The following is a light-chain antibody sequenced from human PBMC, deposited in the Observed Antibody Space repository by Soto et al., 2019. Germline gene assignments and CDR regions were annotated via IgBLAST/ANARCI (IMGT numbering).Light chain of an antibody. J-gene: IGKJ1*01. V-gene: IGKV3-15*01. CDR3: LQDNKWPRT. CDR2: PTS. CDR1: QSVGSK. Sequence: ELVRTQSPGTLTVSPGERATLSCRASQSVGSKLAWYQQIPGQVPRLLIYPTSSWQSGVPARFSGSGSVTEFTLSISSLQSEDFAVYYCLQDNKWPRTFGQGTKVDIK.